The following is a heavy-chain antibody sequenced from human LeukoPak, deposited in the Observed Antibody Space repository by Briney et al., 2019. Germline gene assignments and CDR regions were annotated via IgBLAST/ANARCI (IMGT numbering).Heavy chain of an antibody. J-gene: IGHJ4*02. CDR2: INHSGST. V-gene: IGHV4-34*01. D-gene: IGHD3-22*01. Sequence: SETLSLTCAVYGGSFSGYYWSWIRQPPGKGLEWIGEINHSGSTNYNPSLKSRVTISVDTSKNQFSLKLSSVTAADTAVYYCAIQEDYYDSSGLGYWGQGTLVTVSS. CDR3: AIQEDYYDSSGLGY. CDR1: GGSFSGYY.